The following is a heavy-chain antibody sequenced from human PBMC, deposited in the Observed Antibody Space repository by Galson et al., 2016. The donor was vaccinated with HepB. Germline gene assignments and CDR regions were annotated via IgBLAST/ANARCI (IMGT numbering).Heavy chain of an antibody. CDR2: INQSGGI. D-gene: IGHD3-10*01. Sequence: SETLSLTCGVLDGSFSDNYWSWIRQPPEKGLEWIGEINQSGGINYNSALKSRVSISVDTSKKYFSLKLRSVTAADTAVYYCARASGTLVRGVTLLRYGMDVWGQGTTVTFSS. CDR1: DGSFSDNY. J-gene: IGHJ6*02. CDR3: ARASGTLVRGVTLLRYGMDV. V-gene: IGHV4-34*01.